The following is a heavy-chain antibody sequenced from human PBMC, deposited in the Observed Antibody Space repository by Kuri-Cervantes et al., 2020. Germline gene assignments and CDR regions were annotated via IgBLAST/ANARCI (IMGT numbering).Heavy chain of an antibody. CDR1: GFTFSSYG. J-gene: IGHJ1*01. CDR2: IRSQAYGGTT. CDR3: TRDEWWYEY. V-gene: IGHV3-49*04. D-gene: IGHD2-15*01. Sequence: GESLKISCAASGFTFSSYGMHWVRQAPGKGLEWVGFIRSQAYGGTTEYAASVKGRFTISRDDFKNIAYLQINSLKTEDTAVYYCTRDEWWYEYWGRGTLVTVSS.